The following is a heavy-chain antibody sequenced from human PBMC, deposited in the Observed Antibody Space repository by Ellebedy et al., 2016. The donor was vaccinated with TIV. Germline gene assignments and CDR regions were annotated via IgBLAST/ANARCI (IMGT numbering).Heavy chain of an antibody. Sequence: AASVTVSCKASGYTFIGYYIHWVRQPPGQGLEWMGWINPNSGDTNYAQKFQGRVTMTRDTSISTAYMELSRLRSDDTAVYYCARVRDSSSWYLGDYYFDYWGQGTLVTVSS. CDR3: ARVRDSSSWYLGDYYFDY. V-gene: IGHV1-2*02. D-gene: IGHD6-13*01. J-gene: IGHJ4*02. CDR2: INPNSGDT. CDR1: GYTFIGYY.